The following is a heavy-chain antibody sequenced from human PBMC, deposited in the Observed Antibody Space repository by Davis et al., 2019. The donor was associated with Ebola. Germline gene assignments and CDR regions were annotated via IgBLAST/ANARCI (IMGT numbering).Heavy chain of an antibody. CDR2: ISSTSRTI. CDR3: AKDRLIRPEGWFDP. J-gene: IGHJ5*02. V-gene: IGHV3-48*01. CDR1: GFSASLYS. Sequence: PGGSLRLSCAFSGFSASLYSMNWVRQAPGKGLEWVSYISSTSRTIYYADSVKGRFTISRDNAKNSVYLQMNSLRPEDTAVYYCAKDRLIRPEGWFDPWGQGTLVAVSS. D-gene: IGHD1-1*01.